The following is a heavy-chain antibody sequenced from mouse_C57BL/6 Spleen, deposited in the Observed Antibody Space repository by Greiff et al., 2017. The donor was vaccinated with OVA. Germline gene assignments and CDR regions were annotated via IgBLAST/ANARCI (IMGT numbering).Heavy chain of an antibody. CDR2: IWSGGST. Sequence: VQLQQSGPGLVQPSQRLSITCTVSGFSLTSYGVHWVRQSPGKGLEWLGVIWSGGSTDYNAAFISRLSISKDNSKSQVFFKMNSLQADDTAIYYCARKDDGYAYYAMDYWGQGTSVTVSS. D-gene: IGHD2-3*01. J-gene: IGHJ4*01. V-gene: IGHV2-2*01. CDR1: GFSLTSYG. CDR3: ARKDDGYAYYAMDY.